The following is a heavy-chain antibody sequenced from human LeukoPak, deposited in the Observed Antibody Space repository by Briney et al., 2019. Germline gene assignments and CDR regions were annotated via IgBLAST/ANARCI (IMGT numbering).Heavy chain of an antibody. CDR1: GFTFSSYA. CDR3: ARDKGPLHY. J-gene: IGHJ4*02. V-gene: IGHV3-23*01. CDR2: ISGSGGST. Sequence: GGSLRLSCAASGFTFSSYAMSWVRQAPGKGLEWVSAISGSGGSTYYADSVNGLFTISRDNSKNTLYLQMNSLRAEDTAVYYCARDKGPLHYWGQGTLVTLSS.